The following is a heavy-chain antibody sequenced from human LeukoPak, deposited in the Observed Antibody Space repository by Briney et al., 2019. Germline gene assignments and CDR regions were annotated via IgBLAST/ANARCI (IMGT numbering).Heavy chain of an antibody. CDR1: GYTFTGYY. D-gene: IGHD2-2*01. CDR3: ARGGCSSTSCCDYFDY. J-gene: IGHJ4*02. Sequence: ASVKVSFKASGYTFTGYYMHWVRQAPGQGLEWMGWINPNSGGTNYAQKFQGRVTLTRDTSISTAYMELSRLRSDDTAVYYCARGGCSSTSCCDYFDYWGQGTLVTVSS. V-gene: IGHV1-2*02. CDR2: INPNSGGT.